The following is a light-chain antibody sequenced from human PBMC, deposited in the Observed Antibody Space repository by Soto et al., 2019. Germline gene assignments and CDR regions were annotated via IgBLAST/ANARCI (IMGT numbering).Light chain of an antibody. CDR3: QQFRNWPWT. CDR1: QSISIN. CDR2: GAS. V-gene: IGKV3D-15*01. Sequence: EIVLTRSPGTLSVSPGDRVTLSCRASQSISINLAWYQHKPGQAPRLLIHGASTRATGVPARISGSGSGTEFTLTISSLQSEDFAVYYCQQFRNWPWTFGQGTKVEVK. J-gene: IGKJ1*01.